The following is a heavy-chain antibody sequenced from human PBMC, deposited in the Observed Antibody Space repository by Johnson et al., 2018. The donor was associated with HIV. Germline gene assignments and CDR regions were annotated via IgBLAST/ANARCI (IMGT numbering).Heavy chain of an antibody. CDR3: AKDMVRGFWGDAFDI. D-gene: IGHD3-10*01. CDR1: GFTFSSYG. CDR2: ISYDGSNK. V-gene: IGHV3-30*18. J-gene: IGHJ3*02. Sequence: QVQLVESGGGVVQPGRSLRLSCAASGFTFSSYGMHWVRQAPGKGLAWVAVISYDGSNKYYADSVKGRFTISRDNSKNTLELQMNSLRAEDTAVYYCAKDMVRGFWGDAFDIWGQGTMVTVSS.